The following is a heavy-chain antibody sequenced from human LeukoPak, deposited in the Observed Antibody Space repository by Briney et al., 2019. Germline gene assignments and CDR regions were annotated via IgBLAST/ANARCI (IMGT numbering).Heavy chain of an antibody. J-gene: IGHJ4*02. CDR3: ARDPKKIRYFDWLAVDY. CDR2: ISYDGSNK. CDR1: GFTFSSYA. D-gene: IGHD3-9*01. V-gene: IGHV3-30-3*01. Sequence: PGGSLRLSCAASGFTFSSYAMHWVRQAPGKGLEWVAVISYDGSNKYYADSVKGRFTISRDNSKNTLYLQMNSLRAEDTAVYYCARDPKKIRYFDWLAVDYWGQGTLVTVSS.